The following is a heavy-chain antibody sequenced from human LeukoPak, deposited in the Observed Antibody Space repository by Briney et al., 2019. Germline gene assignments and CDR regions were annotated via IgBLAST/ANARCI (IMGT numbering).Heavy chain of an antibody. V-gene: IGHV3-48*03. J-gene: IGHJ6*01. Sequence: GRSLRLSCAASGFTFSSYEMNWVRQAPGKELEWVSYISSSGSTIYYADSVQGRFTIPRDNAKNSLCLQMNSLRAEDPAVYYCSELDKTMIGGVWGKGTTCTISS. CDR3: SELDKTMIGGV. D-gene: IGHD3-10*02. CDR2: ISSSGSTI. CDR1: GFTFSSYE.